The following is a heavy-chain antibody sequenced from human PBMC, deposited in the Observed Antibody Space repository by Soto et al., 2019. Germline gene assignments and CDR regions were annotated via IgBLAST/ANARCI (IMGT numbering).Heavy chain of an antibody. Sequence: EVQLVESGGGLVKPGGSLRLSCAASGFTFSNAWMNWVRQAPGKGLEWVGRIKSKTDGGTTDYAAPVKGRFTISRDDSKNTLYLQMNSLKTEDTAVYYCTTWSGYSYAPYYYDYYGMDVWGQGTTVTVSS. J-gene: IGHJ6*02. CDR3: TTWSGYSYAPYYYDYYGMDV. CDR2: IKSKTDGGTT. CDR1: GFTFSNAW. V-gene: IGHV3-15*07. D-gene: IGHD5-18*01.